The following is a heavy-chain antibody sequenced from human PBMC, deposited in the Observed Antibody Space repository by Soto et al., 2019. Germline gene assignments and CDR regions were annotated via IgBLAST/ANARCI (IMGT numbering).Heavy chain of an antibody. CDR2: INQDGSET. CDR1: GFTFGGYW. Sequence: EVQLVKSGGGLVQPGGSLRLSCAASGFTFGGYWMSWVRQAPGKGLEWVANINQDGSETYYVDSVKGRFTISRDNAKNSLYLQMNSLRAEDTAVYYCARGDKYSGDYWGQGTLVTVSS. J-gene: IGHJ4*02. V-gene: IGHV3-7*05. CDR3: ARGDKYSGDY. D-gene: IGHD5-18*01.